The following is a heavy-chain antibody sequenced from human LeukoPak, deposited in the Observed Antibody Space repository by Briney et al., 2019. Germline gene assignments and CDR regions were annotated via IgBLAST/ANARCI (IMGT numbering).Heavy chain of an antibody. CDR1: GGSFSSVSSY. D-gene: IGHD2-2*01. CDR2: IYYRGNT. V-gene: IGHV4-39*01. CDR3: ARLPLFDCTATRCYSGWFDP. Sequence: SETLSLTCTVSGGSFSSVSSYWGWIRQPPGKGLEWIGSIYYRGNTYYNPSLKSRVTISIDTSKNQFSLNLSSVTAADTAVYYCARLPLFDCTATRCYSGWFDPWGQGTLVTVSS. J-gene: IGHJ5*02.